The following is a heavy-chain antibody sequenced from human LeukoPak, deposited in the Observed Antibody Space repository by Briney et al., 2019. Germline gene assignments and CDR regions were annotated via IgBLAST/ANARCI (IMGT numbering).Heavy chain of an antibody. CDR2: MNPNSGNT. J-gene: IGHJ6*03. V-gene: IGHV1-8*01. Sequence: GASVKVSCKXSGYTFTSYDINWVRQATGQGLEWMGWMNPNSGNTGYAQKFQGRVTMTRNTSISTAYMELSSLRSEDTAVYYCARGGSSGWHPYYYYYMDVWGKGTTVTVSS. CDR1: GYTFTSYD. D-gene: IGHD6-19*01. CDR3: ARGGSSGWHPYYYYYMDV.